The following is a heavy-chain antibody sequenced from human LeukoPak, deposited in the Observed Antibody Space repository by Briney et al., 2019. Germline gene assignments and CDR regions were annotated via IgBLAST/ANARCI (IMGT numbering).Heavy chain of an antibody. J-gene: IGHJ4*02. Sequence: PSETLSLTCTVSGGSISSGGYYWSWIRQPPGKGLEWIGYIYHSGSTYYNPSLKSRVTISVDTSKNQFSLKLSSVTAADTAVYYCARERTEDYFDYWGQGTLVTVSS. CDR2: IYHSGST. V-gene: IGHV4-30-2*01. CDR3: ARERTEDYFDY. CDR1: GGSISSGGYY.